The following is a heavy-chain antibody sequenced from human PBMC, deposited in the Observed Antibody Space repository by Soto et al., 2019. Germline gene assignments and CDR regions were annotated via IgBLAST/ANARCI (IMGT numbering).Heavy chain of an antibody. Sequence: QVQLQESGPGLVKPSETLSLTCTVSSDSISSYYWSWIRQPPGKRLEWIGYISYSGSTDYNPSLTSRVPLSGDTSKTQFSLKVSSVTAADTAVYYCARGTSWQLPFDYWGQRTLVTVSS. CDR2: ISYSGST. V-gene: IGHV4-59*01. CDR3: ARGTSWQLPFDY. CDR1: SDSISSYY. J-gene: IGHJ4*02. D-gene: IGHD6-13*01.